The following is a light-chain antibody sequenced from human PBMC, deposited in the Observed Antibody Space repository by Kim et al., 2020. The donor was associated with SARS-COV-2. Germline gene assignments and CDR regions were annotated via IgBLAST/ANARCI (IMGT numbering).Light chain of an antibody. CDR1: TLTKQY. V-gene: IGLV3-25*01. J-gene: IGLJ3*02. Sequence: SPVQTVRITGSGNTLTKQYAYWYQQKSGQAPLLILYKDSERPSGIPESFSGSNSGTTVTLTISGVQAEEGADYYCQSADSSGAYVLFGGGTQLTVL. CDR3: QSADSSGAYVL. CDR2: KDS.